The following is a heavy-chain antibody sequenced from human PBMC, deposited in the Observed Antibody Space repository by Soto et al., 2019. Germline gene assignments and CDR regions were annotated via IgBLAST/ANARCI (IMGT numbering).Heavy chain of an antibody. CDR2: ISWNSGSI. CDR3: AKSRRDGYNNGASDI. J-gene: IGHJ3*02. D-gene: IGHD5-12*01. V-gene: IGHV3-9*01. Sequence: GGSLRLSCAASGFTFDDYAMHWVRQAPGKGLEWVSGISWNSGSIGYADSVKGRFTISRDNAKNSLYLQMNSLRAEDTALYYCAKSRRDGYNNGASDIWGQGTMVTVSS. CDR1: GFTFDDYA.